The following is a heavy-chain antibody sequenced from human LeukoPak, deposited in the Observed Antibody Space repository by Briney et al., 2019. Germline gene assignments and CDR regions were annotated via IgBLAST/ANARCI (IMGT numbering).Heavy chain of an antibody. Sequence: GGSLRLSCAASGFTFSSYSMNWVRQAPGKGLEWVSSITSSSSYIYYADSVKGRFTISRDNSKNTLYLQMNSLRAEDTAVYYCAKEQVTTRYYYYYYYMDVWGKGTTVTISS. D-gene: IGHD4-11*01. CDR1: GFTFSSYS. CDR3: AKEQVTTRYYYYYYYMDV. J-gene: IGHJ6*03. V-gene: IGHV3-21*01. CDR2: ITSSSSYI.